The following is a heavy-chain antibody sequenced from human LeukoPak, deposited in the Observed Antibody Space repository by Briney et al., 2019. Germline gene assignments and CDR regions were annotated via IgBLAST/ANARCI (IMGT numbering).Heavy chain of an antibody. D-gene: IGHD3-22*01. V-gene: IGHV3-7*03. J-gene: IGHJ4*02. CDR3: AEDLAGSGYYYVPSDY. Sequence: GGTLRLSRAASGFTSSTYWTSWVRHTPGQGLEWVANIKADGSETYYVDSVKGRFTISRDNAKNSLSLQMNSLRAEDTAVYYCAEDLAGSGYYYVPSDYWGQXTLVXVSS. CDR1: GFTSSTYW. CDR2: IKADGSET.